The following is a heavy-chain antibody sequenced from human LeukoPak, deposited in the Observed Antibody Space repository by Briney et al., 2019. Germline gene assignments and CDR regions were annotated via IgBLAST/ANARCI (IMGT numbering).Heavy chain of an antibody. J-gene: IGHJ4*02. CDR1: GFTFSSYA. V-gene: IGHV3-23*01. Sequence: GGSPRLSCAASGFTFSSYAMSWVRQAPGKGLEWVSAISGSGGSTYYADSVKGRFTISRDNSKNTLYLQMNSLRAEDTAVYYCAKGPQLYSGYHPDYWGQGTLVTVSS. D-gene: IGHD5-12*01. CDR2: ISGSGGST. CDR3: AKGPQLYSGYHPDY.